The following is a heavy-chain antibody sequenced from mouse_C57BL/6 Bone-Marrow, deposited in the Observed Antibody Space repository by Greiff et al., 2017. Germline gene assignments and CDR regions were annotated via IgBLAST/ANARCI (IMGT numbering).Heavy chain of an antibody. CDR2: IYPNSGSN. CDR3: ARNYPMDY. Sequence: VQLQQSGPELVKPGASVKISCKASGYAFSSSWMNWVKQRPGKGLEWIGRIYPNSGSNNYNEKFKSKATLTVDKSSSTAYMQLSSLTSEDSAVYYCARNYPMDYWGQGTSVTVSS. V-gene: IGHV1-82*01. J-gene: IGHJ4*01. CDR1: GYAFSSSW. D-gene: IGHD2-1*01.